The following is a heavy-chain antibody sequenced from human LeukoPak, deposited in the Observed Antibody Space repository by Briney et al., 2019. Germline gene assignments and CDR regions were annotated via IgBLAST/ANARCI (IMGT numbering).Heavy chain of an antibody. CDR1: GYTFTSYY. V-gene: IGHV1-46*01. CDR3: ARDMDTGYYDSSGYFDY. D-gene: IGHD3-22*01. J-gene: IGHJ4*02. Sequence: GASVKVSCKASGYTFTSYYMHWVRQAPGQGLEWMGIINPSGGSTSYAQKFQGRVTMTWDTSTSTVYMELSSLRSEDTAVYYCARDMDTGYYDSSGYFDYWGQGTLVTVSS. CDR2: INPSGGST.